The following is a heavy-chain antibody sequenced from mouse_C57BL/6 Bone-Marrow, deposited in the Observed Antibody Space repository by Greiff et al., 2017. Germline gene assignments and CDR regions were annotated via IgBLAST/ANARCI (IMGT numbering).Heavy chain of an antibody. J-gene: IGHJ4*01. D-gene: IGHD1-1*01. CDR2: IYYSGTI. V-gene: IGHV3-5*01. Sequence: EVKLMESGPGLVKPSQTVFLTCTVTGISITTGNYRWSWIRQFPGNKLEWIGYIYYSGTITYNPSLTSRTTITRDTPKNQFFLEMNSLTAEDTATYYCARLITTVVATPYYYAMDYWGQGTSVTVSS. CDR1: GISITTGNYR. CDR3: ARLITTVVATPYYYAMDY.